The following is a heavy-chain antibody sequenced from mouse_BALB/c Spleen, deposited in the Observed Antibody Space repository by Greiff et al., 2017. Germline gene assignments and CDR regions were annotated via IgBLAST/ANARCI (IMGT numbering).Heavy chain of an antibody. J-gene: IGHJ3*01. V-gene: IGHV1-80*01. CDR2: IYSGDGDT. D-gene: IGHD2-1*01. CDR3: ANLRYYGNYALAY. Sequence: QVHVKQSGAELVRPGSSVKISCTASGYAFSSYWMNWVQQRPGQGLEWIGQIYSGDGDTNYNGKFKGKATLTADNASSTAYMQLSSLTSEASAVYFCANLRYYGNYALAYWGQGTLVTVSA. CDR1: GYAFSSYW.